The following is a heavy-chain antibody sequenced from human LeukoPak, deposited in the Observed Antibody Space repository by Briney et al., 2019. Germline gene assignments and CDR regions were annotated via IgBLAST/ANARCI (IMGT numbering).Heavy chain of an antibody. Sequence: GGSLRLSCAASGFTFSSYSMNWVRQAPGKGLEWVSSISSSSSYIYYADSVKGRFTISRDNTKNSLYLQMKSLRAEDTAVNYCARETYYYGSGSYLYDYWGQGTLVTVSP. CDR3: ARETYYYGSGSYLYDY. CDR2: ISSSSSYI. D-gene: IGHD3-10*01. V-gene: IGHV3-21*01. J-gene: IGHJ4*02. CDR1: GFTFSSYS.